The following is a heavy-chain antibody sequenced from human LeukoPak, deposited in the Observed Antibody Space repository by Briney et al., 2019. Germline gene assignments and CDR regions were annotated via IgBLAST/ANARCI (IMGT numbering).Heavy chain of an antibody. Sequence: SETLSLTCTVSGGSISSYYWSWIRQPPGRGLEWIGYIYYSGSTNYNPSLKSRVTISVDTSKNQFSLKLSSVTAADTAVYYCARAEYYFDYWGQGTLVTVSS. CDR3: ARAEYYFDY. CDR2: IYYSGST. V-gene: IGHV4-59*01. D-gene: IGHD3-10*01. CDR1: GGSISSYY. J-gene: IGHJ4*02.